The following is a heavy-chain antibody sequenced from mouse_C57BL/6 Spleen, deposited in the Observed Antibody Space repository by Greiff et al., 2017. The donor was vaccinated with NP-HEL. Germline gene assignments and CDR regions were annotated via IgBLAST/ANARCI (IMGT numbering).Heavy chain of an antibody. CDR2: IDPENGDT. CDR3: TGNWASYYAMDY. Sequence: EVKLQQSGAELVRPGASVKLSCTASGFNIKDDYMHWVKQRPEQGLEWIGWIDPENGDTEYASKFQGKATITADTSSNTAYLQLSSLTSEDTAVYYCTGNWASYYAMDYWGQGTSVTVSS. D-gene: IGHD4-1*02. J-gene: IGHJ4*01. V-gene: IGHV14-4*01. CDR1: GFNIKDDY.